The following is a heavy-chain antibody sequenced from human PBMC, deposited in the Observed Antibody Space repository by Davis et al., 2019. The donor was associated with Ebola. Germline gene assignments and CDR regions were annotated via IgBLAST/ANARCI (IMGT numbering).Heavy chain of an antibody. J-gene: IGHJ4*02. Sequence: GESLKISCAASGFTFNQYAMTWVRQAPGKGLEWVSTLGTSADTYYADSVKGRFTISRDNSKNTLYLQMNSLRAEDTAVYYCARYTAMDYWGQGTLVTVSS. CDR2: LGTSADT. CDR3: ARYTAMDY. D-gene: IGHD5-18*01. CDR1: GFTFNQYA. V-gene: IGHV3-23*01.